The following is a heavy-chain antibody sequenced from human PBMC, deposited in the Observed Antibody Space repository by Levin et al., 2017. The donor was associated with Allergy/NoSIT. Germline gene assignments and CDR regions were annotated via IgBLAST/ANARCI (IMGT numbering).Heavy chain of an antibody. Sequence: SETLSLTCTVSGGSISSYYWSWIRQPPGKGLEWIGYIYYSGSTNYNPSLKSRVTISVDTSKNQFSLKLSSVTAADTAVYYCARAVQLERRPSYYYYYYMDVWGKGTTVTVSS. CDR3: ARAVQLERRPSYYYYYYMDV. D-gene: IGHD1-1*01. CDR2: IYYSGST. CDR1: GGSISSYY. V-gene: IGHV4-59*08. J-gene: IGHJ6*03.